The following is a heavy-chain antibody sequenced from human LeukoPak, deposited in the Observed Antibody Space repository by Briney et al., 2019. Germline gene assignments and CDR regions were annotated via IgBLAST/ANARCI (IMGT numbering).Heavy chain of an antibody. D-gene: IGHD6-19*01. CDR1: GGTFSSYT. V-gene: IGHV1-69*02. Sequence: EASVNVSCKASGGTFSSYTISWVRQAPGQGLEWMGRIIPILGIANYAQKFQGRVTITADKSTSTAYMELSSLRSEDTAVYYCAPDSSGWYGSGYWGQGTLVTVSS. CDR2: IIPILGIA. J-gene: IGHJ4*02. CDR3: APDSSGWYGSGY.